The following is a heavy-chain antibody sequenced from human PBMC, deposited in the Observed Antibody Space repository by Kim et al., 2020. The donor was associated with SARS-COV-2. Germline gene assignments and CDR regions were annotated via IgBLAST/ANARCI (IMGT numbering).Heavy chain of an antibody. Sequence: SETLSLTCTVSGGSISSSSYYWGWIRQPPGKGLEWIGSIYYSGSTYYNPSLKSRVTISVDTSKNQFSLKLSSVTAADTAVYYCARRAAAARGYDAFDIWGQGTMVTVSS. V-gene: IGHV4-39*07. CDR3: ARRAAAARGYDAFDI. CDR2: IYYSGST. J-gene: IGHJ3*02. D-gene: IGHD6-13*01. CDR1: GGSISSSSYY.